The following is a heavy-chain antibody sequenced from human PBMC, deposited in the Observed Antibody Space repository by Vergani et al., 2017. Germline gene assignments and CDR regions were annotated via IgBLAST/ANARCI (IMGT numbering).Heavy chain of an antibody. CDR1: GFTFSSYA. Sequence: EVQLVESGEGLVQPGGSLRLSCAASGFTFSSYAMHWVRQAPGKGLEYVSAISSNGGSTYYADSVKGRFTISRDNSKNTLYLQMNSLRAEDTAVYYCAKASPYSGSYFRYYYGMDVWGQGTTVTVSS. D-gene: IGHD1-26*01. CDR3: AKASPYSGSYFRYYYGMDV. J-gene: IGHJ6*02. CDR2: ISSNGGST. V-gene: IGHV3-64*02.